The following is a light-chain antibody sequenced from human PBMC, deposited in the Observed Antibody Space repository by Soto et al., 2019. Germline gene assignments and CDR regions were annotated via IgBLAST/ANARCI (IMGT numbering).Light chain of an antibody. J-gene: IGKJ1*01. CDR3: QQYNNWPGWA. V-gene: IGKV3-15*01. Sequence: EIVMTQSPATLSVSPGERVTLSCRASQSISSNLAWYQQKPGQAPRLLIYGASTRATAIPARFSGSGSGTEFTLTISSLQSEDFAVYYCQQYNNWPGWAFGQGTKVEIK. CDR1: QSISSN. CDR2: GAS.